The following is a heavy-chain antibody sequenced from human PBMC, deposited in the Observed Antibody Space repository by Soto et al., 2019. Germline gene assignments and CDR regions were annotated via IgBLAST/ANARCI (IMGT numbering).Heavy chain of an antibody. V-gene: IGHV4-31*03. CDR3: ARDQRSVVPDTAMAQVYFQH. CDR2: IYYSGST. J-gene: IGHJ1*01. Sequence: SETLSLTCTVSGGSISSGGYYWSWIRQHPGKGLEWIGYIYYSGSTYYNPSLKSRVTISVDTSKNQFSLKLSSVTAADTAVYYCARDQRSVVPDTAMAQVYFQHWSQGTVVTGS. CDR1: GGSISSGGYY. D-gene: IGHD5-18*01.